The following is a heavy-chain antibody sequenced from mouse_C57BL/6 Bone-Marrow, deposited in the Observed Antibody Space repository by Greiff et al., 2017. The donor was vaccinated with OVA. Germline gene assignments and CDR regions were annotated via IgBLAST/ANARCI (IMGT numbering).Heavy chain of an antibody. V-gene: IGHV5-15*04. CDR2: ISNLAYSI. Sequence: DVKLVESGGGLVQPGGSLKLSCAASGFTFSDYGMAWVRQAPRKGPEWVAFISNLAYSIYYADTVTGRFTISRENAKNTLYLEMSSLRSEDTAMYYCARRNYQYWYFDVWGTGTTVTVSS. J-gene: IGHJ1*03. D-gene: IGHD1-1*01. CDR1: GFTFSDYG. CDR3: ARRNYQYWYFDV.